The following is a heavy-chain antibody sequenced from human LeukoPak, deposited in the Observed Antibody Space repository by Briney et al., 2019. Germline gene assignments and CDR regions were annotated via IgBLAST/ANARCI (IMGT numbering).Heavy chain of an antibody. CDR1: GFTFNNYS. Sequence: PGGSLRLSCAASGFTFNNYSMHWVRQAPGKGLEWVAVISYDGGEKYYADSVRGRFTISRDNSKNTLYLQMNSLRPEDTAVYYCVRDGGGGYNQIDYWGQGILVTVSS. CDR3: VRDGGGGYNQIDY. J-gene: IGHJ4*02. CDR2: ISYDGGEK. D-gene: IGHD6-25*01. V-gene: IGHV3-30*04.